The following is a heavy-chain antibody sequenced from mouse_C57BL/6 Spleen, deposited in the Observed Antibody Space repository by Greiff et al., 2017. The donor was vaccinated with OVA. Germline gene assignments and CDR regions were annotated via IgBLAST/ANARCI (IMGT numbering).Heavy chain of an antibody. Sequence: VQLKESGAELVRPGASVKLSCTASGFNIKDDYMHWVKQRPEQGLEWIGWIDPENGDTEYASKFQGKATITADTSSNTAYLQLSSLTSEDTAVYYCTYGNSPFAYWGQGTLVTVSA. CDR1: GFNIKDDY. V-gene: IGHV14-4*01. CDR2: IDPENGDT. D-gene: IGHD2-1*01. CDR3: TYGNSPFAY. J-gene: IGHJ3*01.